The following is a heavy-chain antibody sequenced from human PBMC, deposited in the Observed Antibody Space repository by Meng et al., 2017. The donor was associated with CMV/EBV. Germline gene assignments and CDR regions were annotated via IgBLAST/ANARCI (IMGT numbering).Heavy chain of an antibody. Sequence: GESLKISCAASGFTFSSYVMHWVRQAPGKGLEWVAVISYDGSNKYYADPVKGRFTISRDNSKNTLYLQMNSLRAEDTAVYYFARDDFDYFGMDVWGRGTTVTVSS. CDR1: GFTFSSYV. D-gene: IGHD3/OR15-3a*01. V-gene: IGHV3-30*04. J-gene: IGHJ6*02. CDR2: ISYDGSNK. CDR3: ARDDFDYFGMDV.